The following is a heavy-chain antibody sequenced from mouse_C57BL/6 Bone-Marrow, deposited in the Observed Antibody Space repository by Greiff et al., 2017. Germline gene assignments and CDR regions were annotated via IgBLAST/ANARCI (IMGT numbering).Heavy chain of an antibody. V-gene: IGHV5-15*04. J-gene: IGHJ1*03. CDR2: ISNLAYSI. CDR1: GFTFSDYG. Sequence: DVKLVESGGGLVQPGGSLKLSCAASGFTFSDYGMAWVRQAPRKGPEWVAFISNLAYSIYYADTVTGRFTISRENAKNTLYLEMSSLRSEDTAMYYCARRYSNSWYFDVWGTGTTVTVSS. D-gene: IGHD2-5*01. CDR3: ARRYSNSWYFDV.